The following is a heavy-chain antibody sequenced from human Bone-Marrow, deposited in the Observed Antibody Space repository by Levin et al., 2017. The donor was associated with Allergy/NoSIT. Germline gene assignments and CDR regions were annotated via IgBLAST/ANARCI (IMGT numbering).Heavy chain of an antibody. CDR3: ARDLSGSAESPGRIDF. J-gene: IGHJ4*02. Sequence: PGESLKISCAASGFTFSDYYMSWIRQAPGKGLEWVSYISSSARTTYYADSVRGRLTISRDNAKNSLFLQMNSLRAEDTAVYYCARDLSGSAESPGRIDFWGQGTLVTVSS. CDR2: ISSSARTT. CDR1: GFTFSDYY. D-gene: IGHD1-26*01. V-gene: IGHV3-11*01.